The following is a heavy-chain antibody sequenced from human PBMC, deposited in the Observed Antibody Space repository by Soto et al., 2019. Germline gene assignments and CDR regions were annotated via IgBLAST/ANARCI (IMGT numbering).Heavy chain of an antibody. CDR2: MNPNSGNT. V-gene: IGHV1-8*02. CDR3: ARERGHRPFDY. Sequence: ASAKVSCKASGYTFTSYGISWVRQAPGQGLEWMGWMNPNSGNTDYAQKLQGRVTMTRNTSISTVYMELSSLRSEDTAVYYCARERGHRPFDYWGQGTLVTVSS. CDR1: GYTFTSYG. J-gene: IGHJ4*02.